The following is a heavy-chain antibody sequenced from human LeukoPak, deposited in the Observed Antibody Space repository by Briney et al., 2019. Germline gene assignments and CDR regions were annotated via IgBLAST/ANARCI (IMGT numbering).Heavy chain of an antibody. D-gene: IGHD3/OR15-3a*01. Sequence: GGSLRLSCAASGFTVSSNYMSWVRQAPGKGLEWVSGIYSGGSTHYADSVKGRFIISRDNSKNTLYLQMNSLRAEDTAVYYCARDLWTGGKYYYYMDVWGKGTTVTVSS. V-gene: IGHV3-53*01. J-gene: IGHJ6*03. CDR1: GFTVSSNY. CDR3: ARDLWTGGKYYYYMDV. CDR2: IYSGGST.